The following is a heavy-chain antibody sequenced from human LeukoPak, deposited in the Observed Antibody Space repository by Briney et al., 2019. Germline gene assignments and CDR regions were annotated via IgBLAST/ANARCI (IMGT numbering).Heavy chain of an antibody. V-gene: IGHV3-48*01. J-gene: IGHJ4*02. CDR2: TGPTSDIV. D-gene: IGHD6-19*01. CDR3: AKEGSSGWYSFFDY. Sequence: PGGSLRLSCAASGFTFSAYSMSWVRQAPGKGLEWVSFTGPTSDIVFYADSVKGRFTISRDNAKNSLYLQMTSLRADDTAVYYCAKEGSSGWYSFFDYWGPGTLVTVSS. CDR1: GFTFSAYS.